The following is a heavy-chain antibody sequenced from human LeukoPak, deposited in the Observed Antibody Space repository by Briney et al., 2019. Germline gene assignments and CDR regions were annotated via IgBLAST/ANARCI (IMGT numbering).Heavy chain of an antibody. CDR2: IYYSGST. J-gene: IGHJ4*02. CDR1: GGSISSSSYY. V-gene: IGHV4-39*01. Sequence: SETLSLTCTVSGGSISSSSYYWGWIRQPPGKGLEWIGSIYYSGSTYYNPSLKSRVTISVDTSKNQFTLKLSSVTAADTAVYYCARHITRALWSGTAYYFDYWGQGTLVTVSS. D-gene: IGHD3-3*01. CDR3: ARHITRALWSGTAYYFDY.